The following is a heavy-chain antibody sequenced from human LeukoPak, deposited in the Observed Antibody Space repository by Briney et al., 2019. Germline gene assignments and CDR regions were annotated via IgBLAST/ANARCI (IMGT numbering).Heavy chain of an antibody. Sequence: GGSLRLSCAASGFTFSSYAMSWVRQAPGKGLEWVSAISGGDTFYADSVKGRFTISRDNSKNPLYLQVNSLRAEDTAVYYCARREYDILTGYYSFDYWGQGTLVTVSS. CDR2: ISGGDT. CDR1: GFTFSSYA. CDR3: ARREYDILTGYYSFDY. J-gene: IGHJ4*02. D-gene: IGHD3-9*01. V-gene: IGHV3-23*01.